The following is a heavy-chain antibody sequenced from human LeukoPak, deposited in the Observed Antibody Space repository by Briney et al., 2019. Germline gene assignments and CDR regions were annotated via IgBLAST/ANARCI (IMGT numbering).Heavy chain of an antibody. V-gene: IGHV3-33*06. CDR1: GFTFSNYG. CDR3: AKGQGSYYDSSGYYLFDY. Sequence: PGRSLRLSCEASGFTFSNYGMHWVRQAPGKGLEWVAVIWHDGGNKYYADSVKGRFTISRDNSKNTLYLQMNSLRAEDTAVYYCAKGQGSYYDSSGYYLFDYWGQGTLVTVSS. CDR2: IWHDGGNK. D-gene: IGHD3-22*01. J-gene: IGHJ4*02.